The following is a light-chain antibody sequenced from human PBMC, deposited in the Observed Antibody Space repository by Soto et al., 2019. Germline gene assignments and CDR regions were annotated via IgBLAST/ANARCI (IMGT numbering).Light chain of an antibody. CDR3: QQANSFPWT. CDR2: AAS. J-gene: IGKJ1*01. CDR1: QGISKW. V-gene: IGKV1-12*02. Sequence: DLQLTQSPSSVSASVGDRVTVTCRASQGISKWLAWYQQKPGKAPKLLISAASSLQSGVPSRFSGSGSGTDFTLIISSLQPEDFATYYCQQANSFPWTFGQGTKVEIK.